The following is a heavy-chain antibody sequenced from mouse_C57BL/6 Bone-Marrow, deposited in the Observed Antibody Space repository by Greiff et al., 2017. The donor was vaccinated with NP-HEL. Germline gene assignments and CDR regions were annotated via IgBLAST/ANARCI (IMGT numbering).Heavy chain of an antibody. Sequence: SGPVLVKPGASVKMSCKASGYTFTDYYMNWVKQSHGKSLEWIGVINPYNGGTSYNQKFKGKATLTVDKSSSTAYMELNSLTSEDSAVYYCAREKAYGSSYVTWFAYWGQGTLVTVSA. CDR3: AREKAYGSSYVTWFAY. J-gene: IGHJ3*01. CDR1: GYTFTDYY. CDR2: INPYNGGT. V-gene: IGHV1-19*01. D-gene: IGHD1-1*01.